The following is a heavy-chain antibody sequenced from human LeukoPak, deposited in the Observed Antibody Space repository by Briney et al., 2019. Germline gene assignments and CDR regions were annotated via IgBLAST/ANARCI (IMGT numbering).Heavy chain of an antibody. D-gene: IGHD2-21*01. CDR1: GGSISSGGYY. Sequence: SETLSLTCTVSGGSISSGGYYWSWIRQPPGKGLEWIGYIYHSGSTYYNPSLKSRVTISVDRSKNQFSLKLSSVTAADTAVYYCARVCGGDCYGFDYWGQGTLVTVSS. V-gene: IGHV4-30-2*01. J-gene: IGHJ4*02. CDR2: IYHSGST. CDR3: ARVCGGDCYGFDY.